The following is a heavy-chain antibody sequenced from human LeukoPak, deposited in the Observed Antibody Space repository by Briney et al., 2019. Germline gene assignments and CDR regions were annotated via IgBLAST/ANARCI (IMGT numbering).Heavy chain of an antibody. CDR3: ATNWGSIDY. CDR1: GGSFSGYY. CDR2: INHSGST. V-gene: IGHV4-34*01. J-gene: IGHJ4*02. Sequence: SETLSLTXAVYGGSFSGYYWSWIRQPPGKGLEWIGEINHSGSTNYNPSLKSRVTISVDTSKNQFSLKLSSVTAADTAVYYCATNWGSIDYWGQGTLVTVSS. D-gene: IGHD7-27*01.